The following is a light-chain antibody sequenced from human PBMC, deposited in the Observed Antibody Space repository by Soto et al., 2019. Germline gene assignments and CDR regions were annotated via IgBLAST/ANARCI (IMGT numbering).Light chain of an antibody. V-gene: IGKV1-33*01. J-gene: IGKJ2*01. CDR3: QQCDKLPYT. CDR1: QDINNY. CDR2: DAS. Sequence: DVLMTQSPSSLSASVGDRVTITCQASQDINNYLNWYQQKPGKAPKLLIYDASKLETGVPLRFSGSGSGTEFTFTISSLHPEDIATYYCQQCDKLPYTFGQGTKLEMK.